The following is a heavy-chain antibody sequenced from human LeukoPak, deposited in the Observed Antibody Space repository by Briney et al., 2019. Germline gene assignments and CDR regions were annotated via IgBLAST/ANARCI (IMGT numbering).Heavy chain of an antibody. D-gene: IGHD6-19*01. Sequence: GESLMISCKGSGYSFTSYWIGWVRQMPGKGLEWMGIIYRGDSDTRYSPSFQGQVTISADKPISTAYLQWSSLKASDTAMYYCARSGTGYSSGWKYYFDYWGQGTLVTVSS. V-gene: IGHV5-51*04. CDR2: IYRGDSDT. J-gene: IGHJ4*02. CDR3: ARSGTGYSSGWKYYFDY. CDR1: GYSFTSYW.